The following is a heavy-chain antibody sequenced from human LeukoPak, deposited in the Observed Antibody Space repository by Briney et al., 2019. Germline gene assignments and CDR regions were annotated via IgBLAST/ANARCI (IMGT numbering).Heavy chain of an antibody. J-gene: IGHJ4*02. V-gene: IGHV3-33*01. Sequence: GGSLRLSCAASGFTFSSYGMHRVRQAPGKGLEWVAVIWYDGSNKYYADSVKGRFTISRDNSKNTLYLQMNSLRAEDTAVYYCARDSGRGYYFDYWGQGTLVTVSS. CDR1: GFTFSSYG. CDR2: IWYDGSNK. CDR3: ARDSGRGYYFDY. D-gene: IGHD3-10*01.